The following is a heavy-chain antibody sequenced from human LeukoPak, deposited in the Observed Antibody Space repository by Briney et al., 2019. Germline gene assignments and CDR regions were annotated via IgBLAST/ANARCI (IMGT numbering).Heavy chain of an antibody. CDR3: ARGTMFPYYFDY. V-gene: IGHV3-21*01. Sequence: GGSLRLSCAASGFPFSGYSMTWVRQAPGKGLEWVSFISSSSSYIYYADSVKGRFTISRDNAKNSLYLQMNSLRAEDTAVYYCARGTMFPYYFDYWGQGTLVTVSS. J-gene: IGHJ4*02. D-gene: IGHD3-10*02. CDR1: GFPFSGYS. CDR2: ISSSSSYI.